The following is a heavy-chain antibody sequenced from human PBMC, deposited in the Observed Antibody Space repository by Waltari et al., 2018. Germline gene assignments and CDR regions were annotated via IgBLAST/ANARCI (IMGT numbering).Heavy chain of an antibody. V-gene: IGHV5-51*01. CDR2: IYPGDSDT. Sequence: EVQLVQSGAEVRKPGESWKISCKGSGYSFTSYWIGWVRQMPGKGLEWMGIIYPGDSDTRYSPSFQGQVTISADKSISTAYLQWSSLKASDTAMYYCARVREERDYYYGMDVWGQGTTVTVSS. CDR1: GYSFTSYW. J-gene: IGHJ6*02. CDR3: ARVREERDYYYGMDV.